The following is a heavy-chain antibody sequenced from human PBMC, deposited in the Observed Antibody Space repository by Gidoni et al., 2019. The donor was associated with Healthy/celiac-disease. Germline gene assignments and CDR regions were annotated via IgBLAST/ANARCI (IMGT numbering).Heavy chain of an antibody. V-gene: IGHV1-69*01. CDR2: IIPIFGTA. D-gene: IGHD1-26*01. Sequence: QVQLVQSGAEVKKPGSSVKVSCKDSGGTFSSYASSWVRQAPGQGLEWMGGIIPIFGTANYAQKFQGRVTITADESTSTAYMELSSLRSEDTAVYYCARVESKWELLPSYYYYGMDVWGQGTTVTVSS. J-gene: IGHJ6*02. CDR3: ARVESKWELLPSYYYYGMDV. CDR1: GGTFSSYA.